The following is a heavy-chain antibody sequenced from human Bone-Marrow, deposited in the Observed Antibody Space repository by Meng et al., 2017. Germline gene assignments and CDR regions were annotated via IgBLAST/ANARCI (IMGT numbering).Heavy chain of an antibody. CDR3: ARGPTTMAHDFDY. Sequence: QVQLQQWGHGLLKPSEALSLTCVVSGGSCSDYYWSWIRQPPGKGLEWIGEINHSGSTNYNPSLESRATISVDTSQNNLSLKLSSVTAADSAVYYCARGPTTMAHDFDYWGQGTLVTVSS. J-gene: IGHJ4*02. CDR2: INHSGST. CDR1: GGSCSDYY. D-gene: IGHD4-11*01. V-gene: IGHV4-34*01.